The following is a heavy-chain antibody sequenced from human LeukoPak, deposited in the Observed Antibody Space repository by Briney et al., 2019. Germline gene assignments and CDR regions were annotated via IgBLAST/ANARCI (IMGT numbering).Heavy chain of an antibody. CDR1: GFTFSSYS. V-gene: IGHV3-21*01. CDR3: ARDGSIFGVVISYYFDY. J-gene: IGHJ4*02. CDR2: ISSSSSYI. Sequence: GGSLRLSCAASGFTFSSYSMNWVRQAPGKGLEWVSSISSSSSYIYYADSVKGRFTISRDNAKNSLYLQMNSLRAEDTAVYYCARDGSIFGVVISYYFDYWGQGTLVTVSS. D-gene: IGHD3-3*01.